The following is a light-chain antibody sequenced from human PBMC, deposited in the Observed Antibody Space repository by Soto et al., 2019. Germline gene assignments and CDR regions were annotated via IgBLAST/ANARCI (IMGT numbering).Light chain of an antibody. CDR2: EVS. J-gene: IGLJ1*01. CDR3: CSYTSSSTYV. V-gene: IGLV2-14*01. CDR1: SSDVGGYNY. Sequence: QSALTEPASVSGSPGQSITISCTGTSSDVGGYNYVSWYQQHPGKTPKLMIDEVSNRPSGVSNRFSGSKSGNTASLTISGLHAEDEADYYCCSYTSSSTYVFGTGTKVTVL.